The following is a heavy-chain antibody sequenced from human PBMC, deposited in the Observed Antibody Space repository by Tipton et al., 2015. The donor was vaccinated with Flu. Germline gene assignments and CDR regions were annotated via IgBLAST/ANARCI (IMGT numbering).Heavy chain of an antibody. D-gene: IGHD2-8*01. V-gene: IGHV4-34*01. CDR3: ARPYCTNDVCYTRGNFQH. CDR1: GFVLSPYA. CDR2: INHTGST. J-gene: IGHJ1*01. Sequence: LRLSCAASGFVLSPYAMAWVRQAPGKGLEWIGDINHTGSTNYNPSLKSRVIISVDTSKNQFSLKLSSVTAADTAVYYCARPYCTNDVCYTRGNFQHWGQGTLVTVSS.